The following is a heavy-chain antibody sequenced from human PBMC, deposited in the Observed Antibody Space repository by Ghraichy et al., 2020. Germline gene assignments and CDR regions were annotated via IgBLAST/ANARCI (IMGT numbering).Heavy chain of an antibody. V-gene: IGHV1-24*01. CDR1: GYTLTELS. CDR3: AHYDSSGYYEGDAFDI. Sequence: ASVKVSCKVSGYTLTELSMHWVRQAPGKGLEWMGGFDPEDGETIYAQKFQGRVTMTEDTSTDTAYMELSSLRSEDMAVYYCAHYDSSGYYEGDAFDIWGQGTMVTVSS. J-gene: IGHJ3*02. CDR2: FDPEDGET. D-gene: IGHD3-22*01.